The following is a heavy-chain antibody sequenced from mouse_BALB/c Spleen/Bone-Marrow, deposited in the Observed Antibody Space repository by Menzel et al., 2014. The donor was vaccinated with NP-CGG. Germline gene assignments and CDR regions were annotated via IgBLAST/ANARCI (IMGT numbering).Heavy chain of an antibody. J-gene: IGHJ4*01. CDR3: ARVTTATGGMDY. Sequence: QVHVKQSGPGLVAPSQRLSITCTVSGFSLXSYGLHWVRQPPGKGLEWLGVIWAGGSTNYNSALMSRLSISKDNSKSQVLLKMNSLQTDDTAMYYCARVTTATGGMDYWGQGTSVTVSS. D-gene: IGHD1-2*01. CDR1: GFSLXSYG. CDR2: IWAGGST. V-gene: IGHV2-9*02.